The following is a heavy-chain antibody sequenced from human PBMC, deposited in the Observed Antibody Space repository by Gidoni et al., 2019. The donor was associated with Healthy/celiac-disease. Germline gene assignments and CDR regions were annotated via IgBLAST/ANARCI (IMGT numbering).Heavy chain of an antibody. CDR1: DGSISSGGYY. Sequence: VQLQESGPVLVKPSQTLSLTCTVSDGSISSGGYYWSWIRQHPVKGLEWIGYIYYIGSTYYNPSLKSRVTISVDTSKNQFSLKLSSVTAADTAVYYCAREGNSTFDYWGQGTLVTVSS. J-gene: IGHJ4*02. V-gene: IGHV4-31*03. D-gene: IGHD4-4*01. CDR2: IYYIGST. CDR3: AREGNSTFDY.